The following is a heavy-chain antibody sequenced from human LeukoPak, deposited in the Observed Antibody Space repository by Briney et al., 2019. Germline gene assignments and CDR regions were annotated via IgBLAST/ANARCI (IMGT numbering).Heavy chain of an antibody. Sequence: GESLKISCKGSGYTFTNHWISWVRQMPGKGLEWMGKIDPSDSYTNYSPSFQGHVTISADKSISTAYLQWSSLKTSDTAMYYCARAPDSDSGYDYFDYWGQGTLVTVSS. CDR1: GYTFTNHW. V-gene: IGHV5-10-1*01. J-gene: IGHJ4*02. CDR2: IDPSDSYT. CDR3: ARAPDSDSGYDYFDY. D-gene: IGHD5-12*01.